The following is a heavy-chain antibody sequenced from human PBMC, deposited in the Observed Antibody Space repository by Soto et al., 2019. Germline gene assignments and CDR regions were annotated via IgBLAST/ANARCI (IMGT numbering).Heavy chain of an antibody. CDR2: IIPILGIA. CDR1: GGTFSSYT. D-gene: IGHD1-26*01. Sequence: QVQLVQSGAEVKKPGSSVKVSCKASGGTFSSYTISWVRQAPGQGLEWMGRIIPILGIANYAQKFQGRVTXXAXKXXSTAYMELSSLRSEDTAVYYCARAPSLVGATPFDPWGQGTLVTVSS. J-gene: IGHJ5*02. V-gene: IGHV1-69*02. CDR3: ARAPSLVGATPFDP.